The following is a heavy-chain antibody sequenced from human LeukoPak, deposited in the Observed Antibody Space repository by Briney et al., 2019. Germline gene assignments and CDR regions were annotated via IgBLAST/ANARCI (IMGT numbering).Heavy chain of an antibody. CDR2: IHDSGST. CDR3: ARGPTGGYVGWFDP. V-gene: IGHV4-31*03. CDR1: GGPMSNGGNF. J-gene: IGHJ5*02. D-gene: IGHD2-2*01. Sequence: SETLSLICTVSGGPMSNGGNFWSWIRQHPGKGLDWIAYIHDSGSTYYNPSLKSRVTISGDTSKNQFSLNLSSVNAADTAVYYCARGPTGGYVGWFDPWGQGTLVTVSS.